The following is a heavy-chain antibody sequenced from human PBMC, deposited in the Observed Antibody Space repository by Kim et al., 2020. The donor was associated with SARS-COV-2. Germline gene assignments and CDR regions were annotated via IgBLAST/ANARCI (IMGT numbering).Heavy chain of an antibody. CDR3: TRARGYYDSSGYCP. D-gene: IGHD3-22*01. V-gene: IGHV3-49*02. Sequence: ASVKGRFTISRDDSKSIAYLQMNSLKTEDTAVYYCTRARGYYDSSGYCPWGQGTLVTVSS. J-gene: IGHJ5*02.